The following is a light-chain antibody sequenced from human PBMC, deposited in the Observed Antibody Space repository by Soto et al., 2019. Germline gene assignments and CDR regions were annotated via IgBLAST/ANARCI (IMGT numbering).Light chain of an antibody. J-gene: IGLJ2*01. Sequence: QSALTQPASVSGSPGQSITISCTGTSSDVGSYNLVSWYQQHPGKAPKLMIYEDSKRPSGVSNRFSGSKSGNTASLTISGLQAEDEADYYCCSYARSSTLFGGGTKVTVL. CDR3: CSYARSSTL. CDR2: EDS. CDR1: SSDVGSYNL. V-gene: IGLV2-23*01.